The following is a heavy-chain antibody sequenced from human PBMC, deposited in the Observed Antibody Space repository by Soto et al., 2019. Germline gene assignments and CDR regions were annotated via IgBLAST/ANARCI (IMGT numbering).Heavy chain of an antibody. V-gene: IGHV1-18*01. CDR2: ISAYNGNT. Sequence: GASVKVSCKASGYTFTSYGISWVRQAPGQGLEWMGWISAYNGNTNYAQKLQGRVTMTTDTSTSTAYKKLRSLRSDDTAMYYCAVGFDWLLQNDAFDIWGQGTMVTVSS. CDR3: AVGFDWLLQNDAFDI. J-gene: IGHJ3*02. CDR1: GYTFTSYG. D-gene: IGHD3-9*01.